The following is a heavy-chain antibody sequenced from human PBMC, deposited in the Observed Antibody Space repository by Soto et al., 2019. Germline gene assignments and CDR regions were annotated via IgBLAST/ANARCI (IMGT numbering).Heavy chain of an antibody. D-gene: IGHD6-19*01. CDR2: IIPIFGTA. V-gene: IGHV1-69*13. CDR3: ARDHPYSSASFDY. Sequence: SVKVSCKASGGTFSSYAISWVRQAPGQGLEWMGGIIPIFGTANYAQKFQGRVTITADESTSTAYMELSSLRSEDTAVYYCARDHPYSSASFDYWGQGILVTVSS. J-gene: IGHJ4*02. CDR1: GGTFSSYA.